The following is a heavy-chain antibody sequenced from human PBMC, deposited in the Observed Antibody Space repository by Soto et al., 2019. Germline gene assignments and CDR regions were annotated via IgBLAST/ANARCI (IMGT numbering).Heavy chain of an antibody. CDR3: AIQEYCSDGNCYSGAFSF. D-gene: IGHD2-15*01. J-gene: IGHJ4*02. Sequence: PSETLSLTCAVSSGSISSNSWWTWVRQPPGKGLEWIGFISYSGTTSYNPSLKSRVTISVDTSRNQFSLKLSSVTAADTAVYYCAIQEYCSDGNCYSGAFSFWGQGTLVTVSS. CDR2: ISYSGTT. CDR1: SGSISSNSW. V-gene: IGHV4-4*02.